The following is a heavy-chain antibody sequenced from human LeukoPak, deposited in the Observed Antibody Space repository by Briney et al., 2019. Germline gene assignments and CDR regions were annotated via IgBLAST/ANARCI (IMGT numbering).Heavy chain of an antibody. CDR3: AGGSHHYDSTRGYYGMDV. Sequence: PGGSLRLSCAASGFTFSSYSMNWVRQAPGKGLEWVSYISSSSSTIYYADSVKGRFTISRDNAKNSLYLQMNSLRDEDTAVYYCAGGSHHYDSTRGYYGMDVWGQGTTVTVSS. V-gene: IGHV3-48*02. CDR1: GFTFSSYS. CDR2: ISSSSSTI. D-gene: IGHD3-22*01. J-gene: IGHJ6*02.